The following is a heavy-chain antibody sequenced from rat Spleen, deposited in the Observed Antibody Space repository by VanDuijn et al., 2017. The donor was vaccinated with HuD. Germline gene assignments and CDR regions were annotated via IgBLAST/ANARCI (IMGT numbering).Heavy chain of an antibody. J-gene: IGHJ1*01. Sequence: EVQLVESGGGLVQPGRSLKLSCAASGFTFSDYYMAWVRQAPKKGLEWVASISYEGSSTYYGDSVKGRFTISRDNAKSTLYLQMISLRSEDTATYYCARRGYNNQWYFDFWGPGTMVTVSS. D-gene: IGHD1-10*01. CDR2: ISYEGSST. CDR1: GFTFSDYY. CDR3: ARRGYNNQWYFDF. V-gene: IGHV5-22*01.